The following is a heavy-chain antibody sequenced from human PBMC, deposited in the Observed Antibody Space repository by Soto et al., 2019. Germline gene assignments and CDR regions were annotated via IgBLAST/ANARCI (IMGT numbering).Heavy chain of an antibody. CDR2: INADYGNT. D-gene: IGHD5-18*01. V-gene: IGHV1-18*01. CDR1: GYTFYSHS. CDR3: ARCIQGDYYCGMDV. Sequence: QAQLVQSGAEVRKPGASVKVSCKASGYTFYSHSISWVRQAPGQGLEWMGRINADYGNTQYAQKFRGRVTMTTDTPTTTVYMELTSLRSGDTAVYYCARCIQGDYYCGMDVWGQGTTVTVSS. J-gene: IGHJ6*02.